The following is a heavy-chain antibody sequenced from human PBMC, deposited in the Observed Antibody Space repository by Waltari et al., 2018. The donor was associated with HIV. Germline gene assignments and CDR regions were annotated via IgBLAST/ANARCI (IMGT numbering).Heavy chain of an antibody. J-gene: IGHJ6*02. D-gene: IGHD3-22*01. CDR1: RGTLSSAD. V-gene: IGHV1-69*01. CDR3: ARVPDRSGYQRYAMDV. CDR2: IIPLFGEA. Sequence: QVQLVQSGAEVKKPGSSVKVSCTASRGTLSSADISWVRQAPGQGLEWMGAIIPLFGEANYARKFQGRLTITADESTSTAYMELSSLRSEDTAVYYCARVPDRSGYQRYAMDVWGQGTTVTVS.